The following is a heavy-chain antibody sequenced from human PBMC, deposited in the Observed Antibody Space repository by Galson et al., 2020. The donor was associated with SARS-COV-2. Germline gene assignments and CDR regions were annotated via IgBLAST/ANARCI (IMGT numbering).Heavy chain of an antibody. CDR2: ISYDGSNK. CDR1: GFTFSSYG. J-gene: IGHJ6*02. D-gene: IGHD6-13*01. CDR3: AKELSIAAAGTRVGDYGMDV. V-gene: IGHV3-30*18. Sequence: GGSLRLSCAASGFTFSSYGMHWVRQAPGKGLEWVAVISYDGSNKYYADSVKGRFTISRDNSKNTLYLQMNSLRAEDTAVYYCAKELSIAAAGTRVGDYGMDVWGQGTTVTVSS.